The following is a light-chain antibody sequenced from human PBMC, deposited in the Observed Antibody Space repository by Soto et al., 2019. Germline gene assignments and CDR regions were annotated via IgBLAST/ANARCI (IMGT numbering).Light chain of an antibody. Sequence: DVQMTQSPSSLSASVGDRVTITCRASQRIRTSLNWYQQKPGKAPNFLIYDASSLQSEVPSRFSGSVSGTDFTLTISNLQPEDFATYYCQQSYSVPPTFGQGTKLEI. CDR2: DAS. CDR3: QQSYSVPPT. V-gene: IGKV1-39*01. J-gene: IGKJ2*01. CDR1: QRIRTS.